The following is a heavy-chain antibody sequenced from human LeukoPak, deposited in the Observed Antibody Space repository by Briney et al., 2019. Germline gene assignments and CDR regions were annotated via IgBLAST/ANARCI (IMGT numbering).Heavy chain of an antibody. V-gene: IGHV3-23*01. J-gene: IGHJ6*03. CDR1: GFSLSSYT. CDR2: ISGSGDST. Sequence: GGSLRLSCAASGFSLSSYTMSWVRQAPGKGLEWVTGISGSGDSTYYADSVKGRFAISRDNSKNTLYLQMNSLKTEDTAVYYCTADRTVRGVPIDYMDVWGKGTTVTVSS. CDR3: TADRTVRGVPIDYMDV. D-gene: IGHD3-10*01.